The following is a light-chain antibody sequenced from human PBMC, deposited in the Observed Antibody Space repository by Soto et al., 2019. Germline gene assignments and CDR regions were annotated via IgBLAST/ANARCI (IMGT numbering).Light chain of an antibody. CDR2: EVS. Sequence: QSALTQPASVSGSPGQSITISCTGTSSDVGGYNYVSWYQQHPGKAPKLMIYEVSHRPSGVSNRLSGSKSGNTASLTISGLQADDEADYYCSSYTSSSTLVFGGGTKLTVL. V-gene: IGLV2-14*01. CDR1: SSDVGGYNY. J-gene: IGLJ2*01. CDR3: SSYTSSSTLV.